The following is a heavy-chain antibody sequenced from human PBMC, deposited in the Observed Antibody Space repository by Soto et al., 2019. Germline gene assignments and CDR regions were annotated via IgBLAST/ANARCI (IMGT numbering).Heavy chain of an antibody. V-gene: IGHV4-31*03. CDR3: ARASLNIVVGTAIFDY. CDR1: GGSISSGGYY. D-gene: IGHD2-21*02. J-gene: IGHJ4*02. Sequence: QVQLQESGPGLVKPSQTLSLTCTVSGGSISSGGYYWSWIRQHPGKGLEWIGYIYYSGSTYYNPSLKSRVTISVDTSKNQFSLKLSSVTAADTAVYYCARASLNIVVGTAIFDYWGQGTLVTVSS. CDR2: IYYSGST.